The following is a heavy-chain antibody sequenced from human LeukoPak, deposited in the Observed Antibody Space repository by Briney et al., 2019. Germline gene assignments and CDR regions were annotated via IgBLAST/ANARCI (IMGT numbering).Heavy chain of an antibody. V-gene: IGHV3-21*01. J-gene: IGHJ4*02. CDR3: ARGLESSSWYGFDY. CDR2: ISSSSSDI. CDR1: GFTFSSYS. Sequence: PGGSLRLYCAASGFTFSSYSMNWVRQAPGKGLEWVSSISSSSSDIYYPDSVKSRFTISRDTAKNSLYLHMNSLRAEDTAGCYGARGLESSSWYGFDYWGRDTLDTLSS. D-gene: IGHD6-13*01.